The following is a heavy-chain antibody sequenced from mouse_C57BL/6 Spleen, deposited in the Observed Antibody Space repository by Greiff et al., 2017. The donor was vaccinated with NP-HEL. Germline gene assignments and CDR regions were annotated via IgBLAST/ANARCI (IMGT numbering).Heavy chain of an antibody. Sequence: EVQLVESEGGLVQPGSSMKLSCTASGFTFSDYYMAWVRQVPEKGLEWVANINYDGSSTYYLDSLKSRFIISRDNAKNILYLQMSSLKSEDTATYYCARDGYYGDYYALDSWGQGTSVTVSS. CDR2: INYDGSST. CDR3: ARDGYYGDYYALDS. V-gene: IGHV5-16*01. D-gene: IGHD2-3*01. J-gene: IGHJ4*01. CDR1: GFTFSDYY.